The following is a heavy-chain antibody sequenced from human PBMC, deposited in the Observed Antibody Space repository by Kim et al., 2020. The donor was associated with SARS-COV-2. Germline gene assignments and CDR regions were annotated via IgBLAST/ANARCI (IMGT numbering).Heavy chain of an antibody. Sequence: NYAQKFQGRVTITADESTSTAYMELSSLRSEDTAVYYCASNKVGANTFDYWGQGTLVTVSS. D-gene: IGHD1-26*01. V-gene: IGHV1-69*01. CDR3: ASNKVGANTFDY. J-gene: IGHJ4*02.